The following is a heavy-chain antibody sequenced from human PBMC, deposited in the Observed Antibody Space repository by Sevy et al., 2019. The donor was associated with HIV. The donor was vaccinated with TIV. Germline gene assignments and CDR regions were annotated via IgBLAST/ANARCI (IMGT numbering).Heavy chain of an antibody. D-gene: IGHD3-10*01. Sequence: GGSLRLSCVASGFTFRSCAMNWVRQAPGKGLEWVSSCSGSGDDTYYAASVKGRFTISRDNSKNTLYLQMNSLRAEDTAVYYCAKGNHGEVNFYYHYHIDVWGKGTTVTVSS. J-gene: IGHJ6*03. CDR1: GFTFRSCA. CDR3: AKGNHGEVNFYYHYHIDV. V-gene: IGHV3-23*01. CDR2: CSGSGDDT.